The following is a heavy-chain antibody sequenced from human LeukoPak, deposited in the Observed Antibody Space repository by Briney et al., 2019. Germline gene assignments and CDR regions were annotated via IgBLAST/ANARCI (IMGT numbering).Heavy chain of an antibody. V-gene: IGHV4-34*01. CDR2: INHSGST. Sequence: SETLSLTCAVYGGSFSGYYWSWIRQPPGKGLEWIGEINHSGSTNYNPSLKSRVTISVDTSKNQFSLKLSSVTAADTAVYYCANLIAVAGIHYWGQGTLVTVSS. D-gene: IGHD6-19*01. CDR3: ANLIAVAGIHY. CDR1: GGSFSGYY. J-gene: IGHJ4*02.